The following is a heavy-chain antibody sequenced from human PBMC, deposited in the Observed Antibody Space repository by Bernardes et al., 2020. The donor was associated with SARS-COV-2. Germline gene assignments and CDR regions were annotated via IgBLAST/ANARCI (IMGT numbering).Heavy chain of an antibody. Sequence: GEALTISCKGSGYNFTNYWISWVRQMPGTGLEWMGRIDPPDSYTNYNPSFQGHVTLSTDKSISTAYLQWSSLKASDTAMYYCARHLEIYSSDWDCWGQGTLVTVSA. CDR2: IDPPDSYT. D-gene: IGHD6-19*01. V-gene: IGHV5-10-1*01. CDR1: GYNFTNYW. CDR3: ARHLEIYSSDWDC. J-gene: IGHJ4*02.